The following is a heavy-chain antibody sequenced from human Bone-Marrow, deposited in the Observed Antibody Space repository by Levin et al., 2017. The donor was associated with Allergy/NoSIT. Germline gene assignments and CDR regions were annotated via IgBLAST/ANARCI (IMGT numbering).Heavy chain of an antibody. CDR3: VRAITLVRGITANFDY. CDR1: GFTFNRYW. D-gene: IGHD3-10*01. CDR2: VNTNGSGT. V-gene: IGHV3-74*01. J-gene: IGHJ4*02. Sequence: GGSLRLSCAASGFTFNRYWMHWVRQAPGKGLVWVSRVNTNGSGTRYADSVKGRFTISRDNAKNTLYLQMNSLRAEDTAVYYCVRAITLVRGITANFDYWGQGILVTVSS.